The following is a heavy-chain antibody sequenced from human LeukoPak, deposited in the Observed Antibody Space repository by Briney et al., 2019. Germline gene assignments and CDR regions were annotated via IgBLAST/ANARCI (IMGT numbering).Heavy chain of an antibody. CDR2: ISGSGISR. Sequence: GGSLRLSCAASGFTFSSFAMNWVRQAPGKGLEWVSGISGSGISRGYADSVKGRFTISRDNSKNTVLLQMDSLRAEDTAIYYCAKRSGVYSDNSGVFDYWGQGPLVTVSS. CDR1: GFTFSSFA. J-gene: IGHJ4*02. CDR3: AKRSGVYSDNSGVFDY. D-gene: IGHD4-11*01. V-gene: IGHV3-23*01.